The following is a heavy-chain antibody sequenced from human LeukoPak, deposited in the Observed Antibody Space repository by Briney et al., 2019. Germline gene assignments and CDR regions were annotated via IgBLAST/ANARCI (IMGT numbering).Heavy chain of an antibody. CDR2: IRHDGSIK. V-gene: IGHV3-30*02. Sequence: PGGSLRLSCAASGFIFSTYGMYWVRQAPGKGLEWVAFIRHDGSIKNYADSVKGRSTISRDNSKNTLYLQMDSLRVEDTAVYYCVRWGTGKILDYWGQGILVTVSS. CDR1: GFIFSTYG. D-gene: IGHD3-16*01. J-gene: IGHJ4*02. CDR3: VRWGTGKILDY.